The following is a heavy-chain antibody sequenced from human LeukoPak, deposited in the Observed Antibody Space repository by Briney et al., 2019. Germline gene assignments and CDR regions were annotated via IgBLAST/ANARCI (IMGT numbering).Heavy chain of an antibody. CDR1: GFTFSTYV. J-gene: IGHJ4*02. CDR3: ASGPPFLKYFEY. V-gene: IGHV3-23*01. CDR2: ISVGAEYI. D-gene: IGHD3-3*01. Sequence: GGSLRLSCAASGFTFSTYVMNWFRQAPGKGLEWVSTISVGAEYIFYADSVKGLFTISRDDSNNALYLQMHSLRAEDTALYYCASGPPFLKYFEYWGQGTLVTVSS.